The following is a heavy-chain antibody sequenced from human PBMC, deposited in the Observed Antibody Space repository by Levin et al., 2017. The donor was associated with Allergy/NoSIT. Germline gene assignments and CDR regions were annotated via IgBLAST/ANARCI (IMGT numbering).Heavy chain of an antibody. CDR1: GFTFSSYS. D-gene: IGHD5-18*01. V-gene: IGHV3-48*02. CDR3: TREPSESAYRHFDY. Sequence: AGGSLRLSCATSGFTFSSYSMNWVRQAPGKGLEWLSYINIRSSIIYYTDSVKGRFTISRDNAKNSLYLQMNYLRDEDTAVYYCTREPSESAYRHFDYWGQGTLVTVSS. J-gene: IGHJ4*02. CDR2: INIRSSII.